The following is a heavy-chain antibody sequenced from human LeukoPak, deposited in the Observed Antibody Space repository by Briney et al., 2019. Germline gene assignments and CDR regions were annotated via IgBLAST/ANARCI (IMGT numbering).Heavy chain of an antibody. CDR1: GGSITNFY. J-gene: IGHJ4*02. CDR3: ARERGSGYYYDSSGYYYVFDY. Sequence: SETLSLTCTVSGGSITNFYWSWIRQPPGGGLEYIGYIYYSGSTNYNPSLKSRVTISVDTSKNQFSLKLSSVTAADTAVYYCARERGSGYYYDSSGYYYVFDYWGQGTLVTVSS. CDR2: IYYSGST. D-gene: IGHD3-22*01. V-gene: IGHV4-59*01.